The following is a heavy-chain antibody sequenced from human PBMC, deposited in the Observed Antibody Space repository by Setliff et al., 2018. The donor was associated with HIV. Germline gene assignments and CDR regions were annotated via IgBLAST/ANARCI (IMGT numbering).Heavy chain of an antibody. V-gene: IGHV1-3*01. CDR3: ARSAYCSGGSCYSGAFDY. CDR2: INAGNGDT. CDR1: GYTFSTYA. J-gene: IGHJ4*02. D-gene: IGHD2-15*01. Sequence: GASVKVSCKASGYTFSTYALHWVRQAPGQRLEWMGWINAGNGDTKYSQKFQGRVTITRDTSAGTAYTDVTSLRSEDTAVYYCARSAYCSGGSCYSGAFDYWGQGTLVTVSS.